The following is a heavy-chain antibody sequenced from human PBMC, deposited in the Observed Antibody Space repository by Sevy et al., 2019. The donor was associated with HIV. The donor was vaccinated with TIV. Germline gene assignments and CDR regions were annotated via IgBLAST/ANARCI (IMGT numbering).Heavy chain of an antibody. J-gene: IGHJ4*02. Sequence: ASVKVSCKASGYTFTSYGISWVRQAPGQGLEWMGWTSAYNGNTNYAQKLQGRVTMTTDTSTSTAYVELRSLRSDDTAIYCCARDLGGYGGNSIDYWGQGTLVTVSS. CDR2: TSAYNGNT. D-gene: IGHD2-21*02. CDR1: GYTFTSYG. CDR3: ARDLGGYGGNSIDY. V-gene: IGHV1-18*01.